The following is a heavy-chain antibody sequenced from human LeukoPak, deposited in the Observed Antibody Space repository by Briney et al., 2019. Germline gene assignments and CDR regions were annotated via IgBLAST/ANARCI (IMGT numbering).Heavy chain of an antibody. J-gene: IGHJ4*02. D-gene: IGHD6-6*01. V-gene: IGHV4-30-2*01. CDR2: IYHSGST. CDR3: ARDGYSSSSGF. Sequence: SETLSLTCTVSGGSISSGAYYWSWIRQPPQKGLEWIGYIYHSGSTYYNPSLKSRLTISVDRSKNQFSLNLSSVTAADTAVYYCARDGYSSSSGFWGQGTLVTVSS. CDR1: GGSISSGAYY.